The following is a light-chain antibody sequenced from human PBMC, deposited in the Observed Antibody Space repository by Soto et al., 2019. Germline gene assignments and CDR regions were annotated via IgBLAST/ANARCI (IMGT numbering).Light chain of an antibody. V-gene: IGLV2-14*01. CDR1: SSDVGGYKF. J-gene: IGLJ1*01. CDR2: EVS. CDR3: GSYTSTHTRV. Sequence: QSALTQPSSVSGSPGQSSTISCTGTSSDVGGYKFVSWYQQHPGTAPKLIIYEVSNRPAGVSYRFSGSKSGNTASLTISRLQAEDEADYYCGSYTSTHTRVFGTGTKLTVL.